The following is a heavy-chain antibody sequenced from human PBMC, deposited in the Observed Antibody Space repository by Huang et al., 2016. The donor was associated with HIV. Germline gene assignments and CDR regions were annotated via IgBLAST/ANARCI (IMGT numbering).Heavy chain of an antibody. CDR3: ARGGILGTSWYRPFDY. J-gene: IGHJ4*02. CDR1: GFDFSSYA. D-gene: IGHD6-13*01. Sequence: QVQLGESGGGVVQPEKSLRLSCAASGFDFSSYAMNWVRQAPGKGPRVVAVRSNEGNNMYYSDSVKGRFIISRDNTKNTLYLQMNSLRGEDTAIYYCARGGILGTSWYRPFDYWGQGTLVTVSS. CDR2: RSNEGNNM. V-gene: IGHV3-30-3*01.